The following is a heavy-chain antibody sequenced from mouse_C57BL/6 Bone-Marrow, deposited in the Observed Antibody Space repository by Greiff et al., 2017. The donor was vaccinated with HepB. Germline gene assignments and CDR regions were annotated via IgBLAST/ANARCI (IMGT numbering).Heavy chain of an antibody. CDR1: GYTFTDYY. V-gene: IGHV1-76*01. D-gene: IGHD3-2*02. CDR3: DLDSSGYGAMYY. CDR2: IYPGSGNT. Sequence: VKVVESGAELVRPGASVKLSCKASGYTFTDYYINWVKQRPGQGLEWIARIYPGSGNTYYNEKFKGKATLTAEKSSSTAYMQLSSLTSEDSAVYFCDLDSSGYGAMYYWGQGTSVTVSS. J-gene: IGHJ4*01.